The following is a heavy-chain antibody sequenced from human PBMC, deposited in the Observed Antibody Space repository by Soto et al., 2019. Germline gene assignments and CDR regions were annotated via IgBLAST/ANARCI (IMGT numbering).Heavy chain of an antibody. Sequence: SVKVSCKASGGTFSSYAISWVRQAPGQGLEWMGGIIPIFGTANYAQKFQGRVTITADESTSTAYMELSSLRSEDTAVYYCARWTVWYSSSWYERGYYFDYWGQGTLVTVSS. CDR1: GGTFSSYA. V-gene: IGHV1-69*13. D-gene: IGHD6-13*01. J-gene: IGHJ4*02. CDR3: ARWTVWYSSSWYERGYYFDY. CDR2: IIPIFGTA.